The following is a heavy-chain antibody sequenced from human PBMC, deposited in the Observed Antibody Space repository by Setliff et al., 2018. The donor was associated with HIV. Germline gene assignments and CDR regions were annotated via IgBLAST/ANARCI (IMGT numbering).Heavy chain of an antibody. CDR3: ARDWRHGYDLNFDY. V-gene: IGHV3-7*01. CDR2: IKQDGSDK. CDR1: GSAFSGHQ. D-gene: IGHD5-12*01. J-gene: IGHJ4*02. Sequence: GSLRLSCAASGSAFSGHQMSWVRQAPGKGLEWVAKIKQDGSDKYYVDSVKGRFTISRDNAKNSLYLQMNSLRAEGTAMYYCARDWRHGYDLNFDYWGQGTLVTVSS.